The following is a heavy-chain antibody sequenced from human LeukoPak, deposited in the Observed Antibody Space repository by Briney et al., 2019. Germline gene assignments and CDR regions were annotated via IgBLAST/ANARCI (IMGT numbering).Heavy chain of an antibody. CDR2: IYYSGST. V-gene: IGHV4-30-4*08. J-gene: IGHJ3*02. CDR3: ARSGSDGDAFDI. CDR1: GGSISSGDYY. D-gene: IGHD1-26*01. Sequence: SETVSLTCTVSGGSISSGDYYWSWIRQPPGKGLEWIGYIYYSGSTYYNPSLKSRVTISVDTSKNQFSLKLSSVTAADTAVYYCARSGSDGDAFDIWGQGTMVTVSS.